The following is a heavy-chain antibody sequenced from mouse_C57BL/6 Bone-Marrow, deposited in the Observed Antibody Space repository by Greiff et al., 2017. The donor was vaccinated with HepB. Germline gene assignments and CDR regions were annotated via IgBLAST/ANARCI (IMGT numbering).Heavy chain of an antibody. CDR2: ISSGSSTI. CDR3: ARNWVYYYAMDY. J-gene: IGHJ4*01. Sequence: EVKLMESGGGLVKPGGSLKLSCAASGFTFSDYGMHWVRQAPEKGLEWVAYISSGSSTIYYADTVKGRFTISRDNAKNTLFLQMTSLRSEDTAMYYCARNWVYYYAMDYWGQGTSVTVSS. CDR1: GFTFSDYG. V-gene: IGHV5-17*01. D-gene: IGHD4-1*01.